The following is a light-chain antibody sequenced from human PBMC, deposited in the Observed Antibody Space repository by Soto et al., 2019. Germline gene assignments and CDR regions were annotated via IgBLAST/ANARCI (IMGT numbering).Light chain of an antibody. CDR3: GSYTTSTTWV. J-gene: IGLJ3*02. CDR2: EVS. V-gene: IGLV2-14*01. Sequence: QSALTQPASVSGSPGQSIAISCTGTNSDVGGYNYVSWYQHHPGKAPKLMIYEVSNRPSGVSNRFSGSKSGNTASLTISGLQAEDEADYYCGSYTTSTTWVFGGGTKLTVL. CDR1: NSDVGGYNY.